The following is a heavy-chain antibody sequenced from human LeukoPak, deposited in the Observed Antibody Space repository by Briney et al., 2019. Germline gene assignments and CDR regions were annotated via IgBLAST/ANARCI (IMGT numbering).Heavy chain of an antibody. CDR2: INHSGST. V-gene: IGHV4-34*01. CDR1: GGSFSGYY. J-gene: IGHJ4*02. D-gene: IGHD3-22*01. CDR3: ARHLDYYGSSRVFYFDY. Sequence: SETLSLTCAAYGGSFSGYYWSWIRQPPGKGLEWIGEINHSGSTNYNPSLKSRVTISVDTSKNQFSLKLSSVTAADTAVYYCARHLDYYGSSRVFYFDYWGQGTLVTVSP.